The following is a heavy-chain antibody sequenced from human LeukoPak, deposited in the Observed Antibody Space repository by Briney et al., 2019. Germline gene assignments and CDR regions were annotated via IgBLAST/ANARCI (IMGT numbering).Heavy chain of an antibody. D-gene: IGHD1-26*01. Sequence: PSETLSLTCTVSGGSISSYFWSWIRQPAGKGLEWMGRIYVSGSTNYIPSLKSRVTMSIDTSRRQFSLKLSSVTAADTAVYFCARGERSYYDYWGQGTLVTVSS. CDR1: GGSISSYF. V-gene: IGHV4-4*07. J-gene: IGHJ4*02. CDR2: IYVSGST. CDR3: ARGERSYYDY.